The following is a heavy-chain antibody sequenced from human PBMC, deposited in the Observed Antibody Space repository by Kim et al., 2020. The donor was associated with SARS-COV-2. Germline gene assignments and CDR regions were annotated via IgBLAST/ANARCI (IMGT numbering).Heavy chain of an antibody. Sequence: SETLSLTCAVYGGSFSGYYWSWIRQPPGKGLEWIGEINHSGSTNYNPSLKSRVTISVDTSKNQFSLKLSSVTAADTAVYYCARGQGRIAVAGVYYYYYGMDVWGQGTTVTVSS. CDR1: GGSFSGYY. CDR3: ARGQGRIAVAGVYYYYYGMDV. J-gene: IGHJ6*02. D-gene: IGHD6-19*01. V-gene: IGHV4-34*01. CDR2: INHSGST.